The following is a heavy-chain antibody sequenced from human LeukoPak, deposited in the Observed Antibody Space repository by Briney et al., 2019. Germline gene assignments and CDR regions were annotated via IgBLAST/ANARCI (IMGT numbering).Heavy chain of an antibody. Sequence: PGGSLRLSCAASGFTVSSNYMSWVRQAPGKGLEWVSVIYSGGSTYYADSVKGRFTISRDNSKNTLYLQMNSLRAEDTAVYYCARQLTTVRGVSVAWVWFDPWGQGTLVTVSS. V-gene: IGHV3-66*04. J-gene: IGHJ5*02. CDR3: ARQLTTVRGVSVAWVWFDP. CDR2: IYSGGST. D-gene: IGHD3-10*01. CDR1: GFTVSSNY.